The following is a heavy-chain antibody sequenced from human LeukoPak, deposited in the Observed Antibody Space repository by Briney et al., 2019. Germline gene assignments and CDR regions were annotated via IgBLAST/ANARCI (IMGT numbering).Heavy chain of an antibody. CDR2: INPNSGGT. V-gene: IGHV1-2*02. CDR3: ARGSIVVVVAALDY. J-gene: IGHJ4*02. Sequence: ASVKVSCKASGYTFTGYYMHWVRQAPGQGLEWMGWINPNSGGTNYAQKLQGRVTMTTDTSTSTAYMELRSLRSDDTAVYYCARGSIVVVVAALDYWGQGTLVTVSS. D-gene: IGHD2-15*01. CDR1: GYTFTGYY.